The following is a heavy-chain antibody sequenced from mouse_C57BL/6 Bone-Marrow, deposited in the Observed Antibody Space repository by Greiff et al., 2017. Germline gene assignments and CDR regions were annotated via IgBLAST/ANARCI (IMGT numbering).Heavy chain of an antibody. V-gene: IGHV10-3*01. J-gene: IGHJ4*01. CDR3: VRDRPVLRGNAMDY. D-gene: IGHD1-1*01. CDR1: GFTFNTYA. CDR2: IRSKSSNYAT. Sequence: EVQGVESGGGLVQPKGSLKLSCAASGFTFNTYAMHWVRQAPGKGLEWVARIRSKSSNYATYYADSVKDRFTISRDDSQSMLYLQMNNLKTEDTAMYYCVRDRPVLRGNAMDYWGQGTSVTVSS.